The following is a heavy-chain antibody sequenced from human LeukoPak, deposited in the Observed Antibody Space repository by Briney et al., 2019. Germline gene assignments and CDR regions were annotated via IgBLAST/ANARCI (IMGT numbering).Heavy chain of an antibody. CDR1: GFTFNKHA. Sequence: QPGGSLRLSCAASGFTFNKHAMSWVSQTPGKGLEWVSTTIDSGASTYYADSVKGRFTISRDNSKDTLFVQMNTLRAEDTALYFCARGGAACWGTFDVWGQGTMVTVSS. V-gene: IGHV3-23*01. CDR2: TIDSGAST. CDR3: ARGGAACWGTFDV. J-gene: IGHJ3*01. D-gene: IGHD3-16*01.